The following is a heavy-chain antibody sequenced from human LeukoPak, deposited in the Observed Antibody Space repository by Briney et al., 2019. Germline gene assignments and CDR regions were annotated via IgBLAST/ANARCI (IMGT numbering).Heavy chain of an antibody. Sequence: PSETLSLTCAVYGGSFSGYYWSWIRQPPGKGLERIGEINHSGSTNYNPSLKSRVTISVDTSKNQFSLKLSSVTAADTAVYYCARFAYDYVWGSYRPKSYYFDYWGQGTLVTVSS. J-gene: IGHJ4*02. CDR1: GGSFSGYY. D-gene: IGHD3-16*02. V-gene: IGHV4-34*01. CDR2: INHSGST. CDR3: ARFAYDYVWGSYRPKSYYFDY.